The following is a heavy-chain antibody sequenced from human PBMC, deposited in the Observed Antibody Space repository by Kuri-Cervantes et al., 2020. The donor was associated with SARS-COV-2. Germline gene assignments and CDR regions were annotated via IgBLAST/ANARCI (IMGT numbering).Heavy chain of an antibody. Sequence: SVKVSCKASGGTFSSYAISWVRQAPGQGLEWMGGIIPIFGTANYAQKFQGRVTITADESTSTAYMELSSLRSEDTAVYYCAADDSSGYFGYFDLWGPGTLVTVSS. CDR3: AADDSSGYFGYFDL. J-gene: IGHJ2*01. V-gene: IGHV1-69*13. D-gene: IGHD3-22*01. CDR2: IIPIFGTA. CDR1: GGTFSSYA.